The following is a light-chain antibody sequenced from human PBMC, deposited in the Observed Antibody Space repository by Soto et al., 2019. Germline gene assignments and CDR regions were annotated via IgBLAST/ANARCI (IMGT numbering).Light chain of an antibody. CDR2: GAS. CDR3: QQTYTTPEIT. CDR1: QSISIS. V-gene: IGKV1-39*01. Sequence: DIQMTQSPSSLSSSVGDIVTITCRSSQSISISLNWYQLKPGKAPNLLMYGASYLKSGVPTRFSGSGSGTDFTLTISSLQPEDFATYYCQQTYTTPEITFGQGTRLETK. J-gene: IGKJ5*01.